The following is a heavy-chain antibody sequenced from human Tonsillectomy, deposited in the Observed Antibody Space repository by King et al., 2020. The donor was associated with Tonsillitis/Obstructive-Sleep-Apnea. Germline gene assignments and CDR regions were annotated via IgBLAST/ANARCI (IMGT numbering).Heavy chain of an antibody. Sequence: VQLVESGGGVVQPGRSLRLACAASGFTFSSHAMHWVRQAPGKGLEWVAVISYDESHEYYADSVKGRFTISRDTSKNTLYVQMNSLRAEDTSVYYCASEGGQVARGYYFDNWGQGTLVTVSS. CDR3: ASEGGQVARGYYFDN. CDR2: ISYDESHE. V-gene: IGHV3-30*04. CDR1: GFTFSSHA. D-gene: IGHD3-16*01. J-gene: IGHJ4*02.